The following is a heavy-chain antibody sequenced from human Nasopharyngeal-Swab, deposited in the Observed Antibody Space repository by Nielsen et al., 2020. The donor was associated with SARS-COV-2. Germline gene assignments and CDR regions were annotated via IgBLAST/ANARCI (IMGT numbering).Heavy chain of an antibody. CDR3: ARHADGSPWDY. V-gene: IGHV4-39*01. Sequence: SETLSLTCTVSGGSISSSSYYWGWIRQPPGKGLEWIGSIYDSGSTYYNPSLKSRVTISVDTSKNQFSLKLSSVTAADTAVYYCARHADGSPWDYWGQGTLVTVSS. CDR2: IYDSGST. D-gene: IGHD5-24*01. J-gene: IGHJ4*02. CDR1: GGSISSSSYY.